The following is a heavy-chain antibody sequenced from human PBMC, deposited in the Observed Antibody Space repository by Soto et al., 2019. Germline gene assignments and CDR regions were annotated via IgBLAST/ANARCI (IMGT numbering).Heavy chain of an antibody. CDR3: ARGSLTIDY. V-gene: IGHV4-4*07. CDR2: IFPSGAT. Sequence: SETLSLTCTVSSGSLSNYYWSRIRQPAGKGLEWIGRIFPSGATNYNPSLKSRVTMSVDTSKNQFSLKLSSVTAADTAVYYCARGSLTIDYWGQGTLVTVSS. J-gene: IGHJ4*02. CDR1: SGSLSNYY.